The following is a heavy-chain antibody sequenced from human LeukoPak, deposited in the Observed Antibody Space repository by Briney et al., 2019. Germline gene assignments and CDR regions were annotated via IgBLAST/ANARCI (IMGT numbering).Heavy chain of an antibody. V-gene: IGHV1-2*04. J-gene: IGHJ4*02. Sequence: ASVKVSCKASGYTFTGYYMHWVRRATGQGLEWMGWINPNSGGTNYAQKFQGWVTMTRDTSISTAYMELNRLRSDDTAVYSCARGSVRGVIITPPFDYWGQGTLVTVSS. D-gene: IGHD3-10*01. CDR3: ARGSVRGVIITPPFDY. CDR1: GYTFTGYY. CDR2: INPNSGGT.